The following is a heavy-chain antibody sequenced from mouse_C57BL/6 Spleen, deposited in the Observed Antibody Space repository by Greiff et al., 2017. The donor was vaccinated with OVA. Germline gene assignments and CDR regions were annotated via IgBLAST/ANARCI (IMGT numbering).Heavy chain of an antibody. D-gene: IGHD1-1*01. CDR3: ARGGTTVAYYFDY. Sequence: DVMLVESGGGLVKPGGSLKLSCAASGFTFSSYAMSWVRQTPEKRLEWVATISDGGSYTYYPDNVKGRFTISRDNAKNNLYLQMSHLKSEDTAMYYCARGGTTVAYYFDYWGQGTTLTVSS. CDR2: ISDGGSYT. V-gene: IGHV5-4*03. J-gene: IGHJ2*01. CDR1: GFTFSSYA.